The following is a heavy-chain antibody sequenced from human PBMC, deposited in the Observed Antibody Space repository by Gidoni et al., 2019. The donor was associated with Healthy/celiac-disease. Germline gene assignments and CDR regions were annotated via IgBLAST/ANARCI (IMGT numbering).Heavy chain of an antibody. J-gene: IGHJ3*02. V-gene: IGHV1-8*01. Sequence: QVQLVQSGAEVKKPGASVKVSCKASGYTFTSYDINWVRQATGQGLEWMGWKNPNSGNTGYAQKFQGRVTMTRNTSISTAYMELSSLRSEDTAVYYCARRTTVTQKNAFDIWGQGTMVTVSS. CDR2: KNPNSGNT. CDR1: GYTFTSYD. D-gene: IGHD4-17*01. CDR3: ARRTTVTQKNAFDI.